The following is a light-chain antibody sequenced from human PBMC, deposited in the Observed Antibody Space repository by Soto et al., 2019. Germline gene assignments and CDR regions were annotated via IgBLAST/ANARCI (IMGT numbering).Light chain of an antibody. CDR3: QQSYSTLNS. CDR1: QSITNY. CDR2: GAS. V-gene: IGKV1-39*01. J-gene: IGKJ2*01. Sequence: DIQMTQSPSSLSASVGDRVTITCRASQSITNYLNWYQQKPGKAPKLLIYGASSLHSGVPSRFSGSGSGTDFTLTISSLQPEDFATYYCQQSYSTLNSFGQGTKLEMK.